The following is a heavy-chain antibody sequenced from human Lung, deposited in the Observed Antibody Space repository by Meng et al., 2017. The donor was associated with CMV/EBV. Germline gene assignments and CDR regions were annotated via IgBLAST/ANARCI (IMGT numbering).Heavy chain of an antibody. D-gene: IGHD6-13*01. Sequence: GESXKISCAASGFTFSNFAMSWVRQAPGKGLEWVSPITASGGSTYYADSVKGRFTISRDNSKNTLYLQMNRLRVEDTAVYYCAKVDSGSWYRGFFDYWGQRTLVTVSS. J-gene: IGHJ4*02. CDR3: AKVDSGSWYRGFFDY. CDR2: ITASGGST. CDR1: GFTFSNFA. V-gene: IGHV3-23*01.